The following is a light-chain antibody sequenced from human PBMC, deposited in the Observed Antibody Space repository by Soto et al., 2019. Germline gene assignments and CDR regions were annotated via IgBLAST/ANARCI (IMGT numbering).Light chain of an antibody. Sequence: DIQMTQSPSSLSASVGDRVTITCRASQSISSYLNWYQQKPGKAPKLLIYAASSLQSGVPSRFSGSGSGTDFTLTISSLQPEDFATYYCQQSYSTPRTFRQATKVEIK. J-gene: IGKJ1*01. CDR3: QQSYSTPRT. V-gene: IGKV1-39*01. CDR1: QSISSY. CDR2: AAS.